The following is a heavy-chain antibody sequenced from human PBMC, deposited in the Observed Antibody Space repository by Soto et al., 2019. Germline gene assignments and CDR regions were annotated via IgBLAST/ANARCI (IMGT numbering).Heavy chain of an antibody. V-gene: IGHV3-23*01. D-gene: IGHD6-25*01. J-gene: IGHJ4*02. CDR2: ISGSGGST. Sequence: PGGSLRLSCAASGFTFSSYAMSWVRQAPGKGLEWVSAISGSGGSTYYADSVKGRFTISRDNSKNTLYLQMNSLRAEDTAVYYCEVVSADSGYVEFDYWGQGTLVTVSS. CDR3: EVVSADSGYVEFDY. CDR1: GFTFSSYA.